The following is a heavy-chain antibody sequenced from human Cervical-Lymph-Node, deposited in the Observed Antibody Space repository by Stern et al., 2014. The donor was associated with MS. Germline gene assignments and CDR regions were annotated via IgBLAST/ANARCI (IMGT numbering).Heavy chain of an antibody. CDR3: ARDPLTKFGVTLDY. CDR2: ISGDSNYI. J-gene: IGHJ4*02. V-gene: IGHV3-21*01. Sequence: EDQLVESGGGLVKPGGSLRLSCAASGFTFSTFSMHWVRQAPGKGLEWVSSISGDSNYIYYADSVKGRFTISRDSANNSLSLQMNSLTADDTALYYCARDPLTKFGVTLDYWGQGALVTVSS. CDR1: GFTFSTFS. D-gene: IGHD3-3*01.